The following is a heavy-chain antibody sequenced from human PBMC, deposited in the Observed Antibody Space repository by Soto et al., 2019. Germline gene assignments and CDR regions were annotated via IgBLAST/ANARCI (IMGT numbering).Heavy chain of an antibody. Sequence: GGPLRLSCAASGFNFSGHAMSWVRQAPGKGLEWVSAISGSGGSTYYADSVKGRFTISRDNSKNTLYLQMNSLRAEDTAVYYCAKDLGGPFDYWGQGTLVTVSS. CDR3: AKDLGGPFDY. CDR1: GFNFSGHA. J-gene: IGHJ4*02. V-gene: IGHV3-23*01. CDR2: ISGSGGST. D-gene: IGHD6-25*01.